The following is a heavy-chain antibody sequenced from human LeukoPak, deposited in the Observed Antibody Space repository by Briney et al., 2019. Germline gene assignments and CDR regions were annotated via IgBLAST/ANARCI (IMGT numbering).Heavy chain of an antibody. CDR2: IYYSGST. CDR1: GGSISSWNYF. D-gene: IGHD2-2*01. V-gene: IGHV4-39*01. CDR3: ARQRNDCTSAPVYGYMDV. J-gene: IGHJ6*03. Sequence: SETLSLTCTVSGGSISSWNYFWGWVRQPPGKGLEWIGSIYYSGSTYYSPSLKSRVTISVHTSKNQFSLKLSSVTAADTAIYYCARQRNDCTSAPVYGYMDVWGKGTPVTVSS.